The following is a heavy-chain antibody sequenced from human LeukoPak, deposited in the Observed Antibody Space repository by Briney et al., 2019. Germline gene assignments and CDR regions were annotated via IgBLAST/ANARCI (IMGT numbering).Heavy chain of an antibody. V-gene: IGHV3-21*04. CDR2: ISSSSSYI. J-gene: IGHJ4*02. Sequence: PGGSLRLSCAASGFTVSSNYMSWVRQAPGKGLEWVSSISSSSSYIYYADSVKGRFTISRDNAKNSLYLQMNSLRAEDTALYYCAKDGGSSDYWGQGTLVTVSS. CDR3: AKDGGSSDY. CDR1: GFTVSSNY. D-gene: IGHD3-16*01.